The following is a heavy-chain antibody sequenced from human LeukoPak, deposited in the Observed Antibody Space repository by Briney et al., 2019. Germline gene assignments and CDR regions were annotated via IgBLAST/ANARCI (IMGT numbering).Heavy chain of an antibody. Sequence: ASAKVSCKASGYTFTSYYMHWVRQAPGQGLEWMGIINPSGGNTNYAQKFQGRVTMTRDTSTSTVYMELSSLRSEDTAVYYCARVFRRDYYGSGGLYDAFDIWGQGTMVTVSS. D-gene: IGHD3-10*01. CDR3: ARVFRRDYYGSGGLYDAFDI. V-gene: IGHV1-46*01. CDR1: GYTFTSYY. CDR2: INPSGGNT. J-gene: IGHJ3*02.